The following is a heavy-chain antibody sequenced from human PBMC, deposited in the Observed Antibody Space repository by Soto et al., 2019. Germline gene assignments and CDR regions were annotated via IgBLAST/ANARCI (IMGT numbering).Heavy chain of an antibody. CDR1: GGTFSSYA. Sequence: GASVKVSCKASGGTFSSYAISWVRQAPGQGLEWMGGIIPIFGKANYAQKFQGRVTITADKSTSTAYKELSSLRSEDTAVYYCARLQLEKGAFDIWGQGTMGTVSS. J-gene: IGHJ3*02. D-gene: IGHD1-1*01. CDR2: IIPIFGKA. CDR3: ARLQLEKGAFDI. V-gene: IGHV1-69*06.